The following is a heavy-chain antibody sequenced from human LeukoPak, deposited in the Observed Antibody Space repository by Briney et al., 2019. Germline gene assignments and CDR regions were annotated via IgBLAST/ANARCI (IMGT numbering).Heavy chain of an antibody. D-gene: IGHD6-19*01. V-gene: IGHV4-59*01. CDR1: GDSISSYY. J-gene: IGHJ4*02. CDR3: ARAKKAVAGFFDY. Sequence: PSETLSLTCTVSGDSISSYYWSWIRQPPGKGLEWIGYIYYSGSTNYNPSLKSRLTISVYTSNNQLSLKLSSVTAADTAVYYCARAKKAVAGFFDYWGQGTLVTVSS. CDR2: IYYSGST.